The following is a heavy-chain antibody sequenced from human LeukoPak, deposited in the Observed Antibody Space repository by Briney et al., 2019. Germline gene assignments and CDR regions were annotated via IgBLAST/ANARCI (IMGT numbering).Heavy chain of an antibody. J-gene: IGHJ5*02. CDR3: AKDKALYYYGSPQNWFDP. V-gene: IGHV3-33*06. CDR2: IWYDGSNK. Sequence: PGRSLGLSCAASGFTFSSYGMHWVRQAPGKGLEWVAVIWYDGSNKYYADSVKGRFTISRDNSKNTLYLQMNSLRAEDTAVYYCAKDKALYYYGSPQNWFDPWGQGTLVTVSS. D-gene: IGHD3-10*01. CDR1: GFTFSSYG.